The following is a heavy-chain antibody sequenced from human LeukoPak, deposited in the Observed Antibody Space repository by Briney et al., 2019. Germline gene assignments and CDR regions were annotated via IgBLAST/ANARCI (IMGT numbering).Heavy chain of an antibody. CDR2: IYTSGST. CDR1: GASISSGSYY. V-gene: IGHV4-61*02. CDR3: ARDRTSDWLYYPNWFDP. D-gene: IGHD3-9*01. Sequence: SETLSLTCAVSGASISSGSYYWSWIRQPAGKGLEWIGRIYTSGSTNYNPSLKSRVTISVDTSKNQFSLKLSSVTAADTAVYYCARDRTSDWLYYPNWFDPWGQGTLVTVSS. J-gene: IGHJ5*02.